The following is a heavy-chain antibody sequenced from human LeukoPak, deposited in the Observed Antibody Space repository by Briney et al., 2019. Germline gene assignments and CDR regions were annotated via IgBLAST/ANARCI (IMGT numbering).Heavy chain of an antibody. J-gene: IGHJ4*02. CDR3: ARGRIGSIAARPLLDY. Sequence: PGGSLRLSCAASGFTFSSYSMNWVRQAPGKGLEWVSSISSSSSYIYYADSVKGRFTISRDNAKNSLYLQMNSLRAEDTAVYYCARGRIGSIAARPLLDYWGQGTLVTVSS. V-gene: IGHV3-21*01. CDR2: ISSSSSYI. D-gene: IGHD6-6*01. CDR1: GFTFSSYS.